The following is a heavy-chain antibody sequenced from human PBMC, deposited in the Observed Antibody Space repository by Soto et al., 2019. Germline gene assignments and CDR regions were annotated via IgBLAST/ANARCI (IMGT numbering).Heavy chain of an antibody. Sequence: LRLSCSASGFTFSSYGMHWVRQAPGKGLEWVAVISYDGSNKYYADSVKGRFTISRDNSKNTLYLQMNSLRAEDTAVYYCAKGLTDFWSGYYVWSAYYYGMDVWGQGTTVTVSS. CDR3: AKGLTDFWSGYYVWSAYYYGMDV. CDR1: GFTFSSYG. V-gene: IGHV3-30*18. J-gene: IGHJ6*02. CDR2: ISYDGSNK. D-gene: IGHD3-3*01.